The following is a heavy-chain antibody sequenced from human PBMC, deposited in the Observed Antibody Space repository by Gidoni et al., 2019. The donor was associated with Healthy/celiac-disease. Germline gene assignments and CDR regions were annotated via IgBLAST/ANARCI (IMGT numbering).Heavy chain of an antibody. CDR3: AKDFRRTTVTYFDS. D-gene: IGHD4-17*01. CDR1: GFTFSRHA. CDR2: IIGSGTVI. Sequence: EVQLSESGGGLVQPGGSLRLSCVASGFTFSRHAINWVRQAPGEGLEWVSAIIGSGTVIYYADSVKGRFTISRDNSKNTLYLQMDSLRAEDTAVYYCAKDFRRTTVTYFDSWGQGTLVTVSS. V-gene: IGHV3-23*01. J-gene: IGHJ4*02.